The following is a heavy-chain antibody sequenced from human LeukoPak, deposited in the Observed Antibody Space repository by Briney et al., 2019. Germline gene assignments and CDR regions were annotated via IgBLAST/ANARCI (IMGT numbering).Heavy chain of an antibody. CDR3: AKDSGWQLLRAEYFQH. CDR2: ISGSGGST. D-gene: IGHD2-15*01. Sequence: SGGSLRLSCAASGFTFSSYAMSWVRQAPGKGLEWVSAISGSGGSTYYADSVKGRFTISRDNSRFSLYLQMRSLTTEDTAVYYCAKDSGWQLLRAEYFQHWGPGTLVTVSS. CDR1: GFTFSSYA. J-gene: IGHJ1*01. V-gene: IGHV3-23*01.